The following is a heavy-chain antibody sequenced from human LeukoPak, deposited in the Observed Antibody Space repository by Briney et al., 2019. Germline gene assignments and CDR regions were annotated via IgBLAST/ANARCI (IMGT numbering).Heavy chain of an antibody. CDR3: AKLDRSGWYCIDN. J-gene: IGHJ4*02. D-gene: IGHD6-19*01. CDR2: IRYDGSNK. V-gene: IGHV3-30*02. CDR1: GFTFSSYG. Sequence: GGSLRLSCAASGFTFSSYGMHWVRQAPGKGLEWVAFIRYDGSNKYYADSVKGRFAISRDNSKNTLYLQMNSLRAEDTAVYYCAKLDRSGWYCIDNWGQGTLVTVSS.